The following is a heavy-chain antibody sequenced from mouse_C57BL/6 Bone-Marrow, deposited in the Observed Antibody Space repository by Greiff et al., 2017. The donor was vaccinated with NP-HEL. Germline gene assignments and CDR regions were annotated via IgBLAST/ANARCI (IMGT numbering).Heavy chain of an antibody. CDR1: GFNIKDDY. CDR3: TTVYYGSSYGIY. J-gene: IGHJ2*01. CDR2: IDPENGDT. V-gene: IGHV14-4*01. Sequence: EVQLQQSGAELVRPGASVKLSCTASGFNIKDDYMHWVKQRPEQGLEWIGWIDPENGDTEYASKFQGKATITADTSSNTAYLQLSSLTSEDTAVYYCTTVYYGSSYGIYWGQGTTLTVSS. D-gene: IGHD1-1*01.